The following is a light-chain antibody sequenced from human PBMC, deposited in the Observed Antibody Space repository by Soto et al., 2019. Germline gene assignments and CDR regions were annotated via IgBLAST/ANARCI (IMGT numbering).Light chain of an antibody. V-gene: IGKV3-15*01. Sequence: DIVMTQSQATLSVSPGEGATLSCRPSQSVRSNLAWYQQKSGQAPRVLIYDTSTRATGTPARFSGSGSGTECTLTISSLQSEDFAVYYCQQYNNWPETFGQGTKVEV. CDR3: QQYNNWPET. J-gene: IGKJ1*01. CDR1: QSVRSN. CDR2: DTS.